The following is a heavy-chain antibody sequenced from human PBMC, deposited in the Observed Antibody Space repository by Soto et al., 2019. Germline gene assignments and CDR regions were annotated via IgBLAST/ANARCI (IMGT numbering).Heavy chain of an antibody. CDR2: INSDGSIT. CDR1: GFTLNYYW. V-gene: IGHV3-74*01. CDR3: ANFYSGSYSTY. D-gene: IGHD1-26*01. J-gene: IGHJ4*02. Sequence: VQLVESGGGLVQPGGSLRLSCTASGFTLNYYWMHWVRQAPGKGLVWVSRINSDGSITNYADSVKGRFTISRDNAKNTLYLEMNSLRAEDTAVYYCANFYSGSYSTYWGQGTLVTVSS.